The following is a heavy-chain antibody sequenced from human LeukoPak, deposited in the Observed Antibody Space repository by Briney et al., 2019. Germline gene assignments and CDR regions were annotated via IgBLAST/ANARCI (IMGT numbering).Heavy chain of an antibody. CDR3: ARVRNYDFWSGGEDY. V-gene: IGHV4-31*11. CDR2: IYYSGST. CDR1: GGSFSGYY. J-gene: IGHJ4*02. D-gene: IGHD3-3*01. Sequence: SETLSLTCAVYGGSFSGYYWSWIRQHPGKGLEWIGYIYYSGSTYYNPSLKSRVTISVDTSKNQFSLKLSSVTAADTAVYYCARVRNYDFWSGGEDYWGQGTLVTVSS.